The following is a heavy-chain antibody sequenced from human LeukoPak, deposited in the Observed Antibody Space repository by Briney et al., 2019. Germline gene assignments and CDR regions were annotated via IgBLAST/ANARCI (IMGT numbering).Heavy chain of an antibody. CDR3: ARDLVGATAQ. Sequence: GRSLRLSCAASGFTVSSNYMSWVRQAPGKGLEWVSVIYSGGSTYYADSVKGRFTISRHNSKNTLYLQMNSLRAEDTAVYYCARDLVGATAQWGQGTLVTVSS. J-gene: IGHJ4*02. V-gene: IGHV3-53*04. CDR1: GFTVSSNY. D-gene: IGHD1-26*01. CDR2: IYSGGST.